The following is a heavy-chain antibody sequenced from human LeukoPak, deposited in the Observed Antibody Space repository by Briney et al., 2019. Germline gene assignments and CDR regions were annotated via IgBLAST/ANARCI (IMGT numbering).Heavy chain of an antibody. Sequence: GGSLSLSCAASGFTFSSYTMHWVRQAPGKGLEWVAVISNDGSNKYYADSVKGRFTISRDNSKNTLSLQMNSLRAEDTALYYCARTYSTGWSYAFDIWGQGTMVTVSS. J-gene: IGHJ3*02. CDR3: ARTYSTGWSYAFDI. CDR2: ISNDGSNK. D-gene: IGHD6-19*01. V-gene: IGHV3-30-3*01. CDR1: GFTFSSYT.